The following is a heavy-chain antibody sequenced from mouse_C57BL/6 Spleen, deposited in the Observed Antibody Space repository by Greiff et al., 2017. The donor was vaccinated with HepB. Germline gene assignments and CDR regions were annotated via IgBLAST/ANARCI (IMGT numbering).Heavy chain of an antibody. J-gene: IGHJ2*01. CDR3: ARDRDFDY. CDR2: ISDGGSYT. CDR1: GFTFSSYA. Sequence: DVKLVESGGGLVKPGGSLKLSCAASGFTFSSYAMSWVRQTPEKRLEWVATISDGGSYTYYPDNVKGRFTISRDNAKNNLYLQMSHLKSEDTAMYYCARDRDFDYWGKGTTLTVSS. V-gene: IGHV5-4*01. D-gene: IGHD3-3*01.